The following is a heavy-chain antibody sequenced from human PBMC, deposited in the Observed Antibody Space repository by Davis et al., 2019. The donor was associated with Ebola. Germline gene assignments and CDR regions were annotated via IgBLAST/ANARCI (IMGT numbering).Heavy chain of an antibody. CDR1: GYTFTNYY. CDR3: AHLGPQRYCSGGGCHGYLDY. CDR2: INPNDGRT. V-gene: IGHV1-46*01. Sequence: ASVKVSCKASGYTFTNYYMHWVRQAPGQGLEWMGMINPNDGRTIYAQKFQGRLTITADESTRTAYMELNGLRSEDTAVYYCAHLGPQRYCSGGGCHGYLDYWGQGTLVTVSS. D-gene: IGHD2-15*01. J-gene: IGHJ4*02.